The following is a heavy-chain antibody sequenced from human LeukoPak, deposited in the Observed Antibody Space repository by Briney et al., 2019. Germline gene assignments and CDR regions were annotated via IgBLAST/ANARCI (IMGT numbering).Heavy chain of an antibody. J-gene: IGHJ4*02. Sequence: PGGSLRLSCAASGFTFSSYAMHWVRQAPGKGLEWVAVISYDGSNKYYADSVKGRFTISRDNSKNTLYLQMNSLRAEDTAVYYCANEKAGPYYFDYWGQGTLVTVSS. V-gene: IGHV3-30-3*02. CDR3: ANEKAGPYYFDY. CDR2: ISYDGSNK. CDR1: GFTFSSYA. D-gene: IGHD6-19*01.